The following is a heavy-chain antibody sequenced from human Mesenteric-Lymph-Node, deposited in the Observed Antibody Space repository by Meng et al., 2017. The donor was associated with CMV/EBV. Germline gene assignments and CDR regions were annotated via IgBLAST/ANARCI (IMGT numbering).Heavy chain of an antibody. J-gene: IGHJ4*02. V-gene: IGHV1-69*04. D-gene: IGHD1-7*01. CDR3: ARDEWATGTTFDY. Sequence: SVKVSCKTSGYTFTGYYMHWVRQAPGQGLEWMGRIIPILGIANYAQKFQGRVTITADKSTSTAYMELSSLRSEDTAVYYCARDEWATGTTFDYWGQGTLVTVSS. CDR1: GYTFTGYY. CDR2: IIPILGIA.